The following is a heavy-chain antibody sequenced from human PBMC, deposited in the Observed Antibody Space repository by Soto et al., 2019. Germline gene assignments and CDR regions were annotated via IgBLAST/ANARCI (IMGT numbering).Heavy chain of an antibody. D-gene: IGHD6-13*01. J-gene: IGHJ6*02. CDR1: GGSISSSSYY. Sequence: PSETLSLTCTVSGGSISSSSYYWGWIRQPPGKGLEWIGSIYYSGSTYYNPSLKSRVTISVDTSKNQFSLKLSSVTAADTAVYYCARHPLAAAYTGDYYGMDVWSQGTTVTVSS. CDR2: IYYSGST. CDR3: ARHPLAAAYTGDYYGMDV. V-gene: IGHV4-39*01.